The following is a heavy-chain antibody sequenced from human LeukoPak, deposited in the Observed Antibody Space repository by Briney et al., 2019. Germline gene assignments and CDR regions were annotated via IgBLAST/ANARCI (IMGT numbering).Heavy chain of an antibody. CDR1: GFTVTGSY. V-gene: IGHV3-53*01. D-gene: IGHD3-16*01. CDR3: ARGASPDV. Sequence: GGSLRLSCAASGFTVTGSYVTWVRQAPGKGLEWVSIIYRGGGTSYANSVRGRFTVSRDNSKNTLYLQMNSLRAEDTAVYYCARGASPDVWGKGTTVTVSS. CDR2: IYRGGGT. J-gene: IGHJ6*04.